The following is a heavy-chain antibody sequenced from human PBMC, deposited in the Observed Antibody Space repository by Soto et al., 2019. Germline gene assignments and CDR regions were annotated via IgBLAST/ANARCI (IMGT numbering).Heavy chain of an antibody. CDR2: ISHDGSYK. V-gene: IGHV3-30*18. CDR3: AKGLLAIVGTTLPRDAFNI. J-gene: IGHJ3*02. Sequence: GGSLRLSCAASGFSFTTYVMHWVRQAPGKGLEWVAVISHDGSYKYYGDAVKGRFTISRDTSKNAVYLEMNSLRPEDTAVYYCAKGLLAIVGTTLPRDAFNIWGQGTMGTVSS. CDR1: GFSFTTYV. D-gene: IGHD1-26*01.